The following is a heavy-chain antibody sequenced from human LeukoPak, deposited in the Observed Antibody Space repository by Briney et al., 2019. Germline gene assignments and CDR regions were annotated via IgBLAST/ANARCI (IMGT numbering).Heavy chain of an antibody. CDR3: ARHLNNCGDDCYIFDY. J-gene: IGHJ4*02. CDR2: IYNSGST. Sequence: SETLSLTCTVSGGSIFSYYWSWIRQPPGKGLEWMGYIYNSGSTNYNPSLKSRVTISVDTSKNQFSLRVSSVTAADTAVYYCARHLNNCGDDCYIFDYWSQGTLVTVSS. D-gene: IGHD2-21*01. V-gene: IGHV4-59*08. CDR1: GGSIFSYY.